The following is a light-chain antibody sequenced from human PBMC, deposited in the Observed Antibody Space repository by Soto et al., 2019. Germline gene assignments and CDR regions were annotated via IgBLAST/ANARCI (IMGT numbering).Light chain of an antibody. J-gene: IGKJ5*01. V-gene: IGKV3-20*01. CDR1: QIILYSIGDY. Sequence: EVVITQSPLSLPVTLVHPASISCRSSQIILYSIGDYLAWYQQRPGQAPRLLIYAASRRAAGTPHRFSGSGSERAFTLAISGLEPADFGVYYCQQYVTSPSITFGQGTRLEIK. CDR3: QQYVTSPSIT. CDR2: AAS.